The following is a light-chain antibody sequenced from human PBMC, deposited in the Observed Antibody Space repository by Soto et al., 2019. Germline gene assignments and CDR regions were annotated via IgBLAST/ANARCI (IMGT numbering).Light chain of an antibody. CDR1: QSVSSSY. J-gene: IGKJ5*01. CDR3: LQRSDWPIT. CDR2: GAS. Sequence: PGQRATLSCRASQSVSSSYLAWYQQQPGQAPRLLIYGASSRATGIPARFSGSGSGTDFTLTISYLEPEDFAVYYCLQRSDWPITFGQGTRLEIK. V-gene: IGKV3D-20*02.